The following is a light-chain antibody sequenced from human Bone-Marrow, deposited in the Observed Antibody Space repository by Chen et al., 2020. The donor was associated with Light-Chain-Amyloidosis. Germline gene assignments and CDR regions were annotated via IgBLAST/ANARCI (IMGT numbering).Light chain of an antibody. J-gene: IGKJ4*01. CDR2: GAS. CDR1: QNLNNN. CDR3: QQRNNWPLT. Sequence: EIVMTQSPATLSVSPGESATLSCRASQNLNNNFAWYPQKPGQAPRLLMHGASTRATGIPARFSGSGSGTEFTLTISSLQPEDFAVYYCQQRNNWPLTFGGGTKVEI. V-gene: IGKV3-15*01.